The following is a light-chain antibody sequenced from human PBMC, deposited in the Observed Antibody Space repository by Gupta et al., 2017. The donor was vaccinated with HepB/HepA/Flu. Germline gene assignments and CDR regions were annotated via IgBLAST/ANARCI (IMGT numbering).Light chain of an antibody. CDR3: CSYAGSRTFEV. V-gene: IGLV2-23*02. CDR2: EVS. Sequence: QSALTQPASVSGSPGQSITISCTGTSSDVGSYNLVSWYQHHPGKAPKLMIYEVSKRPSGVSNRFSGSKSGNTASLTIAGLQAEEEADYYCCSYAGSRTFEVFGGGTKLTVL. J-gene: IGLJ2*01. CDR1: SSDVGSYNL.